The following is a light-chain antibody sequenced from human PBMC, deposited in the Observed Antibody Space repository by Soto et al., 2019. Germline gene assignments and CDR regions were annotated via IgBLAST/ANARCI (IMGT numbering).Light chain of an antibody. V-gene: IGLV1-44*01. Sequence: QSVLTQSPSASGTPGQRVSISCSGSTSNIGTNTVSWYQHVPGTAPKLLIYSNDQRPSAVPGRFSGSKSGTSASLAISGLLSKDEADYYCATWDDSLNVVFGGGTKLTVL. J-gene: IGLJ2*01. CDR3: ATWDDSLNVV. CDR2: SND. CDR1: TSNIGTNT.